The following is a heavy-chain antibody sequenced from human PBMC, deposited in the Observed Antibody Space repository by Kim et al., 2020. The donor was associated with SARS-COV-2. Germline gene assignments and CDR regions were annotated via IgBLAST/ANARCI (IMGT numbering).Heavy chain of an antibody. Sequence: SETLSLTCTVSGGSISSSCYYWGWIRQPPGKGLEWIGSIYYSGSTYDNPSLKSRVTISVDTSKNQFSLKLSSVTAADTAVYYCARSYYGSGSYVFDYWGQGTLVTVSS. CDR2: IYYSGST. CDR3: ARSYYGSGSYVFDY. CDR1: GGSISSSCYY. D-gene: IGHD3-10*01. J-gene: IGHJ4*02. V-gene: IGHV4-39*01.